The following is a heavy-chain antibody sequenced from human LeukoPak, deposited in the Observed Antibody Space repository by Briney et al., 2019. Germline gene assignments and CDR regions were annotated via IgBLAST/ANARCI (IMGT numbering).Heavy chain of an antibody. CDR2: ISYDGSNK. D-gene: IGHD6-13*01. CDR3: AKVRRSIAAAGNDAFDI. V-gene: IGHV3-30*18. CDR1: GFTFSSYG. Sequence: GGSLRLSCAASGFTFSSYGMHWVRQAPGKGLEWVAVISYDGSNKYYADSVKGRFTVSRDNSKNTLYLQMNSLRAEDTAVYYCAKVRRSIAAAGNDAFDIWGQGTMVTVSS. J-gene: IGHJ3*02.